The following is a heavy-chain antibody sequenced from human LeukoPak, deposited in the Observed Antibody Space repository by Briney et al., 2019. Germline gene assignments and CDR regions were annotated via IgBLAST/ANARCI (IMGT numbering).Heavy chain of an antibody. Sequence: GGSLRLSCAASGFTFSRKGLEWVSAIGTAGDTYHPGSVKGRFTISRENAKNSLYLQMNSLRAGDTAVYYCAGNLGYYYGSEFPYGMDVWGQGTTVTVSS. CDR1: GFTFS. CDR2: IGTAGDT. CDR3: AGNLGYYYGSEFPYGMDV. V-gene: IGHV3-13*01. D-gene: IGHD3-10*01. J-gene: IGHJ6*02.